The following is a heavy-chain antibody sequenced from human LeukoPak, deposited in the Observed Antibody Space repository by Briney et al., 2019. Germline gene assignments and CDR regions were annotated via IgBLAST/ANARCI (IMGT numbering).Heavy chain of an antibody. CDR3: ARHGLGRDYYGSGSYLNWFDP. J-gene: IGHJ5*02. CDR2: IYYSGST. D-gene: IGHD3-10*01. Sequence: PSETLSLTCTVSGGSISSSSYYWGWIRQPPGKGLEWIGSIYYSGSTYYNPSLKSRVTISVDTSKNQFSLKLSSVTAADTAVYYCARHGLGRDYYGSGSYLNWFDPWGQGTLVTVSS. V-gene: IGHV4-39*01. CDR1: GGSISSSSYY.